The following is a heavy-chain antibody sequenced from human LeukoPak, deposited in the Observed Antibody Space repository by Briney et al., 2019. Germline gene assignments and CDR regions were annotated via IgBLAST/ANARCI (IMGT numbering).Heavy chain of an antibody. Sequence: GGSLRLSCAASGFTFSRYGMTGVRKAPGEGLEWVSAISTDTTYYADSVKGRFTISRDNSKNTVYLQISSLRAEDSATYYCGKGLAAGGPLWGQGTLVIVSS. D-gene: IGHD6-13*01. J-gene: IGHJ4*02. CDR1: GFTFSRYG. CDR2: ISTDTT. CDR3: GKGLAAGGPL. V-gene: IGHV3-23*01.